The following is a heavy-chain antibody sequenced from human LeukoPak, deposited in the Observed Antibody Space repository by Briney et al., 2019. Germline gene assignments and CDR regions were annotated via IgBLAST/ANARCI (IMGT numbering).Heavy chain of an antibody. D-gene: IGHD6-6*01. Sequence: GGSLRLSCATSGFTVSSNYMSWVRQAPGKGLEWVSVIYSGGSTYYADSVKGRFTISRDNSKNTLYLQMNSLRAEDTAVYYCARLGQLAYYYYGMTSGAKGPRSPSP. CDR1: GFTVSSNY. CDR3: ARLGQLAYYYYGMTS. V-gene: IGHV3-66*04. CDR2: IYSGGST. J-gene: IGHJ6*02.